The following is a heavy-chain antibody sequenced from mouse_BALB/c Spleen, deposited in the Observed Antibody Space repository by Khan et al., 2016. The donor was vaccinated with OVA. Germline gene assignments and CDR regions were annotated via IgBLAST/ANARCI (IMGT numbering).Heavy chain of an antibody. Sequence: QVTLKESGPGILQPSQTLSLTCSFSGFSLSTSGMGVGWVRQPSGKGLEWLAHIWRDDDKRYNTALKRRLTISKDTSNNQVFLKNASEDTADTATYYCSRMEYAKYYAMDYWGQGTSVTVSS. CDR1: GFSLSTSGMG. CDR2: IWRDDDK. CDR3: SRMEYAKYYAMDY. J-gene: IGHJ4*01. V-gene: IGHV8-8*01.